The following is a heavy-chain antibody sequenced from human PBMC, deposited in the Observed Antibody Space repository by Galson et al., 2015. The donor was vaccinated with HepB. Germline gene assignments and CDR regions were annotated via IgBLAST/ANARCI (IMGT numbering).Heavy chain of an antibody. Sequence: SVKVSCKASGGTFSSYAISWVRQAPGQGLEWMGGIIPIFGTANYAQKFQGRVTITADESTSTAYMELSSLRSEDTAVYYCARGVWSGYQYCYYYGMDVWGQGTTVTVSS. CDR3: ARGVWSGYQYCYYYGMDV. CDR1: GGTFSSYA. CDR2: IIPIFGTA. J-gene: IGHJ6*02. V-gene: IGHV1-69*13. D-gene: IGHD3-3*01.